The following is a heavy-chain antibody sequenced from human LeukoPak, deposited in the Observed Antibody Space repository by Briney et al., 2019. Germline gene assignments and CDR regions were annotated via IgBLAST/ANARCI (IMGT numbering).Heavy chain of an antibody. CDR1: GGSISSYY. CDR2: IYTSGNT. V-gene: IGHV4-4*07. Sequence: SETLSLTCTVSGGSISSYYWSWIRQPAGKGLEWIGRIYTSGNTNYDPTLQSRVTMSIDTSKNQFSLNVTSVTAADTAVYYCAREAGSERYFDSWGQGTLVTVSS. CDR3: AREAGSERYFDS. J-gene: IGHJ4*02.